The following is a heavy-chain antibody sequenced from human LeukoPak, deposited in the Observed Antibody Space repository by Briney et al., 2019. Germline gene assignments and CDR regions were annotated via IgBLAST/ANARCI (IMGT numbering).Heavy chain of an antibody. D-gene: IGHD3-9*01. V-gene: IGHV1-18*01. CDR2: ISAYNGNT. J-gene: IGHJ5*02. CDR1: GHTFTSYG. CDR3: ARDGLTYYDILTGYYIPRWFDP. Sequence: GASVKVSCKASGHTFTSYGISWVRQAPGQGLEWMGWISAYNGNTNSAQKLQGRVTMTTDTSTSTAYMELRSLRSDDTAVYYCARDGLTYYDILTGYYIPRWFDPWGQGTLVTVSS.